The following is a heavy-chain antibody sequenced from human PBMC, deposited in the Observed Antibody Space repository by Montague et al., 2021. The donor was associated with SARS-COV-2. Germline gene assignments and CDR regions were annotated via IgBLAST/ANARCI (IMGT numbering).Heavy chain of an antibody. D-gene: IGHD2-2*03. CDR3: ARKMDSSFDV. V-gene: IGHV6-1*01. CDR2: TYYRSKWYN. J-gene: IGHJ3*01. Sequence: VSPGALLSSDSLSWHWIRQSPSRGLELLASTYYRSKWYNDSAPSVSGRATVKPDTSRNQFSLHLDSVTPEDTALYFCARKMDSSFDVWGKGTMVIVSS. CDR1: GALLSSDSLS.